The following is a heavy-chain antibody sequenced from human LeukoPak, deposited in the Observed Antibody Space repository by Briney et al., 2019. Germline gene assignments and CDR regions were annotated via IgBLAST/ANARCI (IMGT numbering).Heavy chain of an antibody. D-gene: IGHD3-10*01. J-gene: IGHJ6*03. Sequence: ASVKVSCKASGYTFTSYYMHWVRQAPGQGLEWMGIINPSGGSTSYAQKFQGRVTMTRDTSTSTVYMELSSLRSEDTAVYYCARSYGSGSIIAGLRYYYHLDVWGKGTTVTISS. CDR2: INPSGGST. CDR1: GYTFTSYY. V-gene: IGHV1-46*01. CDR3: ARSYGSGSIIAGLRYYYHLDV.